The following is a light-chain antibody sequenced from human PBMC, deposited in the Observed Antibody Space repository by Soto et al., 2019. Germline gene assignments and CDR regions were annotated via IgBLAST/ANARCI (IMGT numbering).Light chain of an antibody. CDR3: QQSSTWPEAFS. V-gene: IGKV3-11*01. Sequence: EVVLTQSPATLSLSPGDRATLSCRASQSVSIYLAWYQQKPGQAPRLLVYGASKRASGIPARFSGSGSGTDFTLTISSVEPDAVAVYYCQQSSTWPEAFSFGQGTKLEIK. J-gene: IGKJ2*01. CDR2: GAS. CDR1: QSVSIY.